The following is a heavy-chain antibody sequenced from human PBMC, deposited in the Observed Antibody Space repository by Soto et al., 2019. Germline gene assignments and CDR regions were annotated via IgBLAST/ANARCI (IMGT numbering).Heavy chain of an antibody. CDR1: EYTFSDAW. V-gene: IGHV3-15*01. J-gene: IGHJ4*02. CDR3: TADHWS. Sequence: GGSLRLSCVVFEYTFSDAWMSWVRQAPGKGLEWVARINRKIDGGTTDYAAPVEGRFTIARDDSKNTLYLQMSSLKIEDTAVYFCTADHWSWGQGTLVTVS. D-gene: IGHD3-3*01. CDR2: INRKIDGGTT.